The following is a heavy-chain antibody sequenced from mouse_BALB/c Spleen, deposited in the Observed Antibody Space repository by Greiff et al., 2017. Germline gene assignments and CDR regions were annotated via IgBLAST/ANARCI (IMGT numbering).Heavy chain of an antibody. CDR3: ARRGYPFDY. CDR1: GYTFTSYW. Sequence: QVQLQQSGAELARPGASVKLSCKASGYTFTSYWMQWVKQRPGQGLEWIGAIYPGDGDTRYTQKFKGKATLTADKSSSTAYMQLSSLASEDSAVYYCARRGYPFDYWGQGTTLTVSS. CDR2: IYPGDGDT. J-gene: IGHJ2*01. D-gene: IGHD2-2*01. V-gene: IGHV1-87*01.